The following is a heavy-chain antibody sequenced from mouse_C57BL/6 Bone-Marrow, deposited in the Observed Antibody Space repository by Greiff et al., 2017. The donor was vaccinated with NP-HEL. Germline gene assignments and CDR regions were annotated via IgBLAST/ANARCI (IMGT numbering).Heavy chain of an antibody. CDR2: ISSGGDYI. Sequence: EVTVVESGEGLVKPGGSLRLSCAASGFTFSSSAMSLVRQTPETRLEWVAYISSGGDYIYYADTVQGRFTLFSDNARNTLYLQMSSLKSEDTAMYYCTRAPDYYGSSYYAMDYWGQGTSVTVSS. CDR3: TRAPDYYGSSYYAMDY. D-gene: IGHD1-1*01. J-gene: IGHJ4*01. CDR1: GFTFSSSA. V-gene: IGHV5-9-1*02.